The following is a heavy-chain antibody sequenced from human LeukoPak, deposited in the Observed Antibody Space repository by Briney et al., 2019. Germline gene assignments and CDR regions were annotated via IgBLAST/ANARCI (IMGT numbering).Heavy chain of an antibody. J-gene: IGHJ4*02. V-gene: IGHV3-30-3*01. CDR1: GFTFSSYA. CDR2: ISYDGSNK. Sequence: GGSLRLSCAASGFTFSSYAMHWVRQAPGKGLEWVAVISYDGSNKYYADSVKGRFTISRDNSKNTLYLRMNSLRAEDTAVYYCARGPCSTTSCRTFDYWGQGTLVTVSS. D-gene: IGHD2-2*01. CDR3: ARGPCSTTSCRTFDY.